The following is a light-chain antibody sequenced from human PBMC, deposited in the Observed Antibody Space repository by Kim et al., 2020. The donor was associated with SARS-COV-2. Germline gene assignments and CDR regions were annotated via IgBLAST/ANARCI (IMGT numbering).Light chain of an antibody. V-gene: IGKV4-1*01. Sequence: ATINGKSSQSVLYSSNNKNYLAWYQQKPGQPPKLLIYCASTREAGVPDRFSGSGSETDFTLTISSLQAEDVAVYYCQQYYSTPFTFGPGTKVDIK. CDR3: QQYYSTPFT. J-gene: IGKJ3*01. CDR1: QSVLYSSNNKNY. CDR2: CAS.